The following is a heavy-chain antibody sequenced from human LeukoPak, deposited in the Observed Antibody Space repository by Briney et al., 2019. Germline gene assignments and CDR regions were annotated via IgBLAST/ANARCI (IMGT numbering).Heavy chain of an antibody. Sequence: GGSLRLSRAASGFTFSSYSMNWVRQAPGKGLEWVSSISSSSSYIYYADSVKGRFTISRDNAKNSLYLQMNSLRAEDTAVYYCARGIAAQGTDYWGQGTLVTVSS. CDR3: ARGIAAQGTDY. CDR2: ISSSSSYI. J-gene: IGHJ4*02. V-gene: IGHV3-21*01. CDR1: GFTFSSYS. D-gene: IGHD6-6*01.